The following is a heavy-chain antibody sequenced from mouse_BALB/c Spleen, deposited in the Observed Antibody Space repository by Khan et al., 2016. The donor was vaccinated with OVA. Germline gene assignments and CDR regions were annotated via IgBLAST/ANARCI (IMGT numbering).Heavy chain of an antibody. CDR2: ISSDGDYT. D-gene: IGHD2-1*01. CDR3: ARAAYGNLAY. V-gene: IGHV5-9-1*01. Sequence: EVMLVESGGDLVKPGGSLKLSCAASGFTFSTYAMSWVRQTPEKRLEWVATISSDGDYTYYPDNVTGRFTISRDNAKNTLDLQMSSLRSEDTAMYYCARAAYGNLAYWGQGTLVTVSA. J-gene: IGHJ3*01. CDR1: GFTFSTYA.